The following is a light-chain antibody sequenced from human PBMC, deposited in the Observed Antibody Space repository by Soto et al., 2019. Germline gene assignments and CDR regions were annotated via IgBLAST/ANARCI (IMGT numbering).Light chain of an antibody. J-gene: IGKJ4*01. CDR2: DAS. V-gene: IGKV3-11*01. CDR3: QHRSDWLT. CDR1: QSVSSY. Sequence: EMVLTQSPATLSLSPGERATLSCRASQSVSSYLAWYQQKPGQAPSLLIFDASNRATGIPARFSGSGSGTDFTLTITSLEPEDVSVYYCQHRSDWLTFGGGTKVDI.